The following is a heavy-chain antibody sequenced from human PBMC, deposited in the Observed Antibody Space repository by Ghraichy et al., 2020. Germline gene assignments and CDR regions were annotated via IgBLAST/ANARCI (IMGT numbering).Heavy chain of an antibody. D-gene: IGHD5-18*01. CDR1: GGSISSYY. J-gene: IGHJ4*02. Sequence: SETLSLTCTVSGGSISSYYWSWIRQPPGKGLEWIGYIYYSGSTNYNPSLKSRVTISVDTSKNQFSLKLSSVTAADTAVYCCARLLNTLGYSFGPFDYWGQGTLVTVSS. CDR3: ARLLNTLGYSFGPFDY. V-gene: IGHV4-59*08. CDR2: IYYSGST.